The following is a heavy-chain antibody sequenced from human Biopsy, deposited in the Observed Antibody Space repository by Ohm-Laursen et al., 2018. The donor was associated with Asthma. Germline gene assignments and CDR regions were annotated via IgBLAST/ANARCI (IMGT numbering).Heavy chain of an antibody. CDR2: INAGNGNT. D-gene: IGHD3-9*01. V-gene: IGHV1-3*01. CDR1: GYTFINYA. J-gene: IGHJ3*02. Sequence: SVKVSCNASGYTFINYAIHWVRQAPGQRLEWMGWINAGNGNTKYSQKFQGRVTITRDTSASTAYLDLSSLRSEDTAVYYCARTYYDFLTGQVNDAFAMWGQGTMVTVSS. CDR3: ARTYYDFLTGQVNDAFAM.